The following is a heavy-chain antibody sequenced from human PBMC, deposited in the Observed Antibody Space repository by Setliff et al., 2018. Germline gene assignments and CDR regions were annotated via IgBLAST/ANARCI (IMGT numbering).Heavy chain of an antibody. J-gene: IGHJ2*01. D-gene: IGHD6-19*01. CDR1: GDTFTRYG. CDR2: IIPIFDSP. CDR3: ARVAGIPVTGTSWYLDL. V-gene: IGHV1-69*06. Sequence: SVKVSCKTSGDTFTRYGISWVRQAPGQGLEWVGTIIPIFDSPNTAQKFQDRVTITAEKSTSTVYMELSSPRSEDTAVYYCARVAGIPVTGTSWYLDLWGRGTLVTVSS.